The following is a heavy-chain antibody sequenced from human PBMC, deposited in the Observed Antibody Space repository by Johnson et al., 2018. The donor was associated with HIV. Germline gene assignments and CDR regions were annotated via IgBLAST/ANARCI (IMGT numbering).Heavy chain of an antibody. V-gene: IGHV3-30-3*01. CDR3: ARGKGAAAGLDTFDI. CDR2: ISYDGSNK. Sequence: QMLLVESGGGVVQPGRSLRLSCAASGFTFSSYAMHWVRQAPGTGLEWVAVISYDGSNKYYADYVKGRFTISRDNSKNTLYLQMNSLRAEDTAVYYCARGKGAAAGLDTFDIWGQGTMVTVSS. J-gene: IGHJ3*02. D-gene: IGHD6-13*01. CDR1: GFTFSSYA.